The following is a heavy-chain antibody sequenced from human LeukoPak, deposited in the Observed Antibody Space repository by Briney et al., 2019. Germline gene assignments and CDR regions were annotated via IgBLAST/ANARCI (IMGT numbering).Heavy chain of an antibody. V-gene: IGHV3-48*02. CDR2: ITASGTAM. CDR3: ASSGSYRFDY. J-gene: IGHJ4*02. D-gene: IGHD1-26*01. CDR1: GFTFSSYS. Sequence: GGSLRLSCAASGFTFSSYSMNWVRQAPGKGLEWVSHITASGTAMFYADSVKGRFTISRDSAKNSLYLQMNSLRDEDTAVYYCASSGSYRFDYWGQGTLVTVSS.